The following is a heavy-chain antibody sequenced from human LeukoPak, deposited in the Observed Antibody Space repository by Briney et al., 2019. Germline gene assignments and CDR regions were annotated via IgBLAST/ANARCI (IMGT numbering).Heavy chain of an antibody. D-gene: IGHD2-8*01. CDR2: ISYNSVYI. Sequence: GGSLRLSCTASGFTFDTYTMNWVRQAPGKGLEWVASISYNSVYIYYADSVKGRFTISRDNAKKSLYLQMNSLRAEDTAVYYCAKDLYCTTSRCTDAFDVWGRGTLVTASS. V-gene: IGHV3-21*01. CDR3: AKDLYCTTSRCTDAFDV. CDR1: GFTFDTYT. J-gene: IGHJ3*01.